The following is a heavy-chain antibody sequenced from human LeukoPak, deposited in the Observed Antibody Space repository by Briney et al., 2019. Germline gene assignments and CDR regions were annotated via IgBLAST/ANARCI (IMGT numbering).Heavy chain of an antibody. CDR2: IYYSGST. J-gene: IGHJ4*02. CDR3: ARGSLAVAG. Sequence: SETLSLTCTVSGGSISSGSYYWSWIRQPAGKGLEWIGYIYYSGSTNYNPSLKSRVTISVDTSKNQFSLKLSSVTAADTAVYYCARGSLAVAGWGQGTLVTVSS. V-gene: IGHV4-61*10. D-gene: IGHD6-19*01. CDR1: GGSISSGSYY.